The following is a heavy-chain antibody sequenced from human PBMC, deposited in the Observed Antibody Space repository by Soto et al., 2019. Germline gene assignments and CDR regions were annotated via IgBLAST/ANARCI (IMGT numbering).Heavy chain of an antibody. V-gene: IGHV3-7*05. Sequence: GGSLRLSCAASGFTFSTYWMSWVRQTPGKGLEWVANINEDGSERYYVDSVKGRFTISRDDAKNSLYLQMNSLRGEDTAVYYCARPQKEYGSFPFCAFDIWGQGTMVTVSS. CDR3: ARPQKEYGSFPFCAFDI. J-gene: IGHJ3*02. CDR2: INEDGSER. CDR1: GFTFSTYW. D-gene: IGHD3-10*01.